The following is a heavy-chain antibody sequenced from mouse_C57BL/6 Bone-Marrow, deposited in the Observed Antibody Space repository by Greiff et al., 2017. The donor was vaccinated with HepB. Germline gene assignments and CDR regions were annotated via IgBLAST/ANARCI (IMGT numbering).Heavy chain of an antibody. J-gene: IGHJ2*01. Sequence: QVQLQQPGAELVKPGASVKLSCKASGYTFTSYWMHWVKQRPGQGLEWIGMIHPNSGSTNYNEKFKSKATLTVDKSSSKAYMQLSSLTSEDSAVYYCARWGTYYSNYENYFDYWGQGTTLTVSS. CDR1: GYTFTSYW. CDR3: ARWGTYYSNYENYFDY. V-gene: IGHV1-64*01. D-gene: IGHD2-5*01. CDR2: IHPNSGST.